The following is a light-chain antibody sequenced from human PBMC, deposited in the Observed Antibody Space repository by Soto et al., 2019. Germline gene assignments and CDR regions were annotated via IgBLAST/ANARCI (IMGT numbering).Light chain of an antibody. Sequence: QSVLTQPASVSRSPGQSITISCTGTSSDVGSYNLVSWYQQHPIKAPKLMIYEGSKRPSGVSNRFSGSKSGNTASLTISGLQAEDEADYYCCSYAGSSTYVFGTGTKVTVL. CDR2: EGS. CDR3: CSYAGSSTYV. CDR1: SSDVGSYNL. V-gene: IGLV2-23*01. J-gene: IGLJ1*01.